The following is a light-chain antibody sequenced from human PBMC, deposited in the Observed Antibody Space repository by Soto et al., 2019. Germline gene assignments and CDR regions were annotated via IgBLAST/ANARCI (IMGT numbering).Light chain of an antibody. J-gene: IGKJ3*01. CDR3: QQRYSTPL. V-gene: IGKV1-39*01. CDR1: QSISSY. CDR2: AAS. Sequence: DIQMTQSPSSLSASVGDRVTITCRASQSISSYLNWYQQKPGKAPKLLIYAASSLQRGVPSRFSGSGSGTDFTLSISSLQPEDFATYFCQQRYSTPLFGPRTKVYIK.